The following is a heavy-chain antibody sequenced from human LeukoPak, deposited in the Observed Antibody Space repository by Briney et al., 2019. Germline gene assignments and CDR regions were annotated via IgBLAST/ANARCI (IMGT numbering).Heavy chain of an antibody. CDR1: GGSISSGGYY. D-gene: IGHD2-2*01. J-gene: IGHJ5*02. Sequence: SQTLSLTCAVSGGSISSGGYYWSWIRQHPGKGLEWIGYIYYSGSTYYNPSLKSRVTISVDTSKNQFSLKLSSVTAADTAVYYCASRNIVILPAATTFVGWFDPWGQGTLVTVSS. V-gene: IGHV4-31*11. CDR2: IYYSGST. CDR3: ASRNIVILPAATTFVGWFDP.